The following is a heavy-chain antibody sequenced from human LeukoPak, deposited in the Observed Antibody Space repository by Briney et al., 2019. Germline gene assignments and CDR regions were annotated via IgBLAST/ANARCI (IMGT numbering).Heavy chain of an antibody. J-gene: IGHJ4*02. CDR2: ISGSGGST. D-gene: IGHD2-21*01. V-gene: IGHV3-23*01. CDR1: GFTFSSYA. Sequence: GGSLRLSCAASGFTFSSYAMSWVRQAPGKGLEWASAISGSGGSTYYADSVKGRFTISRDNSKNTLYLQMNSLRAEDTAVYYCAKSGDGEDFFDYWGQGTLVTVSS. CDR3: AKSGDGEDFFDY.